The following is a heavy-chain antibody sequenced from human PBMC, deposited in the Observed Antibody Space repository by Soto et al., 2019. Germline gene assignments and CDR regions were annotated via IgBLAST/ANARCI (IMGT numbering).Heavy chain of an antibody. Sequence: PAETLSLTCTVSVGSISSSSYNWGWIRQPPGKGLEWIGYTYYSGSTNYNPSLKSRVTISVDTSKNQFSLKLSSVTAADTAVYYCARHLSWFDPWGQGTLVTVSS. CDR3: ARHLSWFDP. CDR2: TYYSGST. D-gene: IGHD3-3*02. V-gene: IGHV4-61*05. CDR1: VGSISSSSYN. J-gene: IGHJ5*02.